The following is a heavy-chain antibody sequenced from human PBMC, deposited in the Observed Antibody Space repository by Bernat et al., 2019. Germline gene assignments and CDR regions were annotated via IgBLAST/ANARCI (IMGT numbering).Heavy chain of an antibody. J-gene: IGHJ6*03. V-gene: IGHV3-15*01. CDR2: VKSKIDGGTT. CDR1: GFTFNDAW. Sequence: EVQLVESGGGLVKPGGSLRLSCEASGFTFNDAWMSWVRQAPGKGLEWVGRVKSKIDGGTTDYAAPVKGRFAISRDDSKKTLYLQMDSLKTEDTALYYCTTSSVGSSWSAYYYYYMDVWGQGTTVTVSS. D-gene: IGHD6-13*01. CDR3: TTSSVGSSWSAYYYYYMDV.